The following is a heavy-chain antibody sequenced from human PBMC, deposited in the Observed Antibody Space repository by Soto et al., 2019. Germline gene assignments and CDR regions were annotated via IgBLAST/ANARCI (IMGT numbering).Heavy chain of an antibody. CDR1: GFTFNNYG. D-gene: IGHD6-13*01. J-gene: IGHJ3*01. Sequence: QVQLVESGGGVVQPGRSLRLSCAASGFTFNNYGMHWVRQAPGKGLEWVATISNDGSDKYYADSVKGRLTISRDNSKNTVYLQMNSLRAEDTAVYYCAKDQGIAASHGIDWSQGKMVTVSS. V-gene: IGHV3-30*18. CDR3: AKDQGIAASHGID. CDR2: ISNDGSDK.